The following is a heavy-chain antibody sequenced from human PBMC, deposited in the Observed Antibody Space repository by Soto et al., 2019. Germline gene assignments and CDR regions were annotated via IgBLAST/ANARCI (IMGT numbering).Heavy chain of an antibody. CDR3: ARGAVLRFLEWLLDYYYYYMDV. J-gene: IGHJ6*03. D-gene: IGHD3-3*01. CDR2: INHSGST. V-gene: IGHV4-34*01. CDR1: GGSFSGYY. Sequence: PSETLSLTCAVYGGSFSGYYWSWIRQPPGKGLEWIGEINHSGSTNYNPSLKSRVTISVDTSKNQFSLKLSSVTAADTAVYYCARGAVLRFLEWLLDYYYYYMDVWGKGTTVTVSS.